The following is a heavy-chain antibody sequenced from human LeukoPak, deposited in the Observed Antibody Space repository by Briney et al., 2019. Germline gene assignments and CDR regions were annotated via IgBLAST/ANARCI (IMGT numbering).Heavy chain of an antibody. CDR2: ISAYNGNT. Sequence: ASVKVSCKASGYTFTSYGISWVRQAPGQGLEWMGWISAYNGNTNYAQKLQGRVTMTRGTSTSTVYMELSSLRSEDTAVYYCARGGTWFYYYMDVWGKGTTVTISS. J-gene: IGHJ6*03. D-gene: IGHD3-16*01. V-gene: IGHV1-18*01. CDR3: ARGGTWFYYYMDV. CDR1: GYTFTSYG.